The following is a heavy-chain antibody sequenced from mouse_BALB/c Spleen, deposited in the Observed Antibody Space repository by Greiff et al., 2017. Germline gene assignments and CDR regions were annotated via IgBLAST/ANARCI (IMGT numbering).Heavy chain of an antibody. CDR1: GFNINDYY. J-gene: IGHJ2*01. V-gene: IGHV14-1*02. CDR3: ARDYGSSWLDY. Sequence: EVQLQQSGAELVRPGASVKLSCKASGFNINDYYMHWVKQRPEQGLEWIGWIDPENGNTIYDPKFQGKASITADTSSNTAYLQLSSLTSEDTAVYYCARDYGSSWLDYWGQGTTLTVSS. CDR2: IDPENGNT. D-gene: IGHD1-1*01.